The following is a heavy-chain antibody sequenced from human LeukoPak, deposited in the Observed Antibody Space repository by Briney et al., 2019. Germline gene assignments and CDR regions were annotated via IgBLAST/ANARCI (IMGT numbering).Heavy chain of an antibody. CDR1: GFTFSSYA. Sequence: GGSLRLSCVASGFTFSSYAMNWVRQAPGKGLEWVSGISGSGGSTYYADSVKGRFTISRDNAKNSLYLQMNSLRAEDTAIYYCTRVGYIDEGIDYWGQGTLVTVSS. D-gene: IGHD5-24*01. CDR2: ISGSGGST. V-gene: IGHV3-23*01. J-gene: IGHJ4*02. CDR3: TRVGYIDEGIDY.